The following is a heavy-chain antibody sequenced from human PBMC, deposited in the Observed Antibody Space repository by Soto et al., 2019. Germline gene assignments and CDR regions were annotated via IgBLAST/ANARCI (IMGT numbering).Heavy chain of an antibody. CDR2: INAGNGNT. V-gene: IGHV1-3*01. Sequence: QVQLVQSGAEVKKPGASVKVSCKASGYTFTSYAMHWVRQAPGQRLEWMGWINAGNGNTKYSQKFQGRVTITRDTSASTAYMELSSLRSEDTAVYYCARGTRPWLVPDGVDYWGQGTLVTVSS. J-gene: IGHJ4*02. D-gene: IGHD6-19*01. CDR1: GYTFTSYA. CDR3: ARGTRPWLVPDGVDY.